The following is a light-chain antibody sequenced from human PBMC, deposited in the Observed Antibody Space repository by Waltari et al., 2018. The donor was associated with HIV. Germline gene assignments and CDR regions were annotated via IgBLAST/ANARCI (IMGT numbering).Light chain of an antibody. CDR3: SSYTSSSTLYV. Sequence: QSALTQPASVSGPPGQSITISCTGTRSDVGGYNSVSWYQQHPGKAPKLMIYDVSNRPSGVSNRFSGSKSGNTASLTISGLQAEDEADYYCSSYTSSSTLYVFGTGTKVTVL. J-gene: IGLJ1*01. V-gene: IGLV2-14*03. CDR2: DVS. CDR1: RSDVGGYNS.